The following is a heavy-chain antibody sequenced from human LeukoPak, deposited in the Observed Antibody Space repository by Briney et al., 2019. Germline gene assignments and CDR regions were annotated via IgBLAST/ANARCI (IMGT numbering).Heavy chain of an antibody. CDR1: GFTFSSYS. V-gene: IGHV3-48*01. D-gene: IGHD5-18*01. CDR3: VQLANYYYYGMDV. CDR2: ISGSSRPI. Sequence: PGGSLRLSCAASGFTFSSYSMNWVRQAPGRGLEWVSYISGSSRPIYYADSVKGRFTISRDNAKNSLYLQMNSLRAEDTAVYYCVQLANYYYYGMDVWGQGTTVTVSS. J-gene: IGHJ6*02.